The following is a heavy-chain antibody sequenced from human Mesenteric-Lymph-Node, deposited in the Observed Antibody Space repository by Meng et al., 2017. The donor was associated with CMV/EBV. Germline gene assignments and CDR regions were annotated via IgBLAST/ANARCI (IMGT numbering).Heavy chain of an antibody. CDR1: GDSVTSALDY. V-gene: IGHV4-61*01. CDR3: ARGGVVPAVPIWNH. Sequence: VSGDSVTSALDYWSWSRQTPEKGLEFIAYIYRNGRTTYNPSLESRVTMSLDTSRNQFSLKLTSVTAADTAVYYCARGGVVPAVPIWNHWGQGTLVTVSS. J-gene: IGHJ5*02. CDR2: IYRNGRT. D-gene: IGHD2-2*01.